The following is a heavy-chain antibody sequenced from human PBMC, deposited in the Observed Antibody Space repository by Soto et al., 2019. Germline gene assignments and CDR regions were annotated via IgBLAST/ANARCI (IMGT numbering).Heavy chain of an antibody. J-gene: IGHJ4*02. D-gene: IGHD4-17*01. CDR2: IYHSGST. V-gene: IGHV4-30-2*01. CDR3: ARGVTTVTTFDY. Sequence: QLQLQESGSGLVKPSQTLSLTCAVSGGSISSGGYSCNWVRQPPGKALEWMGYIYHSGSTYYNPDPKSRVTISVDRSKNQFSLKLSYVTAADTAVYYCARGVTTVTTFDYWGQGTLVTVSS. CDR1: GGSISSGGYS.